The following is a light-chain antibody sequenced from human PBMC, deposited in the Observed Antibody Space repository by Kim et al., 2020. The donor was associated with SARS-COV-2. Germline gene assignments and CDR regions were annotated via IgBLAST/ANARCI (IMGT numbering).Light chain of an antibody. CDR1: SSDVGNYNL. V-gene: IGLV2-23*02. CDR2: EVS. J-gene: IGLJ3*02. CDR3: CSYAGTFSFV. Sequence: SALTQPASVSGSPGQSVTISCTGTSSDVGNYNLVSWYQYQPGKAPKFIIYEVSHRPSGVSDRFSGSKSGNTASLTISGLQAEDEANYYCCSYAGTFSFVFGGGTTLTV.